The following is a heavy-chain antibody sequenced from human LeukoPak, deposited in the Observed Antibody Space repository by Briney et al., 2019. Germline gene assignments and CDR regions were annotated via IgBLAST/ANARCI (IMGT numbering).Heavy chain of an antibody. J-gene: IGHJ4*02. CDR3: ARSLSVTRGLITTMLGY. V-gene: IGHV1-2*02. D-gene: IGHD3-10*01. Sequence: GASVKVSCKTSGYIFIDFYLHWVRQAPGQGLEWMEWISPTNGATSYARRFQGRVNMARDTSTSTSYMELSSLGSDDTAVYYCARSLSVTRGLITTMLGYWGQGTLVTVSS. CDR2: ISPTNGAT. CDR1: GYIFIDFY.